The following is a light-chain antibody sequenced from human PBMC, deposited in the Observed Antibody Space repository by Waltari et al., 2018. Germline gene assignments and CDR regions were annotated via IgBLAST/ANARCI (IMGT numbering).Light chain of an antibody. CDR2: DVT. Sequence: QSALTQPRSVSGSPGQSVTISCTGSSRDVGGYNYVSWYQQHPDQAPKLMIYDVTQRTSGRPDRFSASKSGNTASLTISGLQAEDEADYYCCSYGGSYTYVFGTGTKVTVL. J-gene: IGLJ1*01. V-gene: IGLV2-11*01. CDR3: CSYGGSYTYV. CDR1: SRDVGGYNY.